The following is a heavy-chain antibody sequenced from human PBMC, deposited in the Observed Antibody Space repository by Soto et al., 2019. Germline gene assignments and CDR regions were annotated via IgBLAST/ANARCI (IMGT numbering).Heavy chain of an antibody. CDR1: GFTFSSYS. V-gene: IGHV3-21*01. Sequence: LSLTCAASGFTFSSYSMNWVRQAPGKGLEWVSSISSSSSYIYYADSVKGRFTISRDNAKNSLYLQMNSLRAEDTAVYYCAREEYQLPAFDYWGQGTLVTVSS. J-gene: IGHJ4*02. D-gene: IGHD2-2*01. CDR3: AREEYQLPAFDY. CDR2: ISSSSSYI.